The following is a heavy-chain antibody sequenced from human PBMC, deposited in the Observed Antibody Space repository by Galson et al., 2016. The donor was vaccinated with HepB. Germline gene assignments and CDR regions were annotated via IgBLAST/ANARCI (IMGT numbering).Heavy chain of an antibody. V-gene: IGHV3-23*01. D-gene: IGHD6-6*01. CDR1: GFTFSSYA. Sequence: SLRLSCAASGFTFSSYAMSWVRQAPGKGLEWVSTISGSSGSTYYADSVKGRFTISRDNSKNTLYLQMNSLRAEDTAVYYCARATPEFSSYDYYYYYGMDVWGQGTTVTVSS. CDR3: ARATPEFSSYDYYYYYGMDV. J-gene: IGHJ6*02. CDR2: ISGSSGST.